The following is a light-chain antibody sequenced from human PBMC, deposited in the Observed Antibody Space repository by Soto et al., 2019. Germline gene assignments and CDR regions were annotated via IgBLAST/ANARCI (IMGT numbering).Light chain of an antibody. CDR2: GAS. CDR3: QQYGSS. CDR1: QSVSTN. V-gene: IGKV3-15*01. Sequence: EPVMTQSPATLSVSPGERATLSCRASQSVSTNLAWYQHKPGQAPRLLISGASTRAPGLRARFSGSESATDFTLTISEVEAVDYAVYYCQQYGSSFGQGTKVDIK. J-gene: IGKJ1*01.